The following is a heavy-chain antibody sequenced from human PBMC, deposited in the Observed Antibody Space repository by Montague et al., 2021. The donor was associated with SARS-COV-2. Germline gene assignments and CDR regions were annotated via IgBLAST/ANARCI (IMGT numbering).Heavy chain of an antibody. CDR2: ISLDSGST. Sequence: SLRLSCAASGFTFDDYTMHWVRQAPGKGLEWVSLISLDSGSTYYADSVKGRFTISRDNSKNSLYLQMNSLRTKDTALYYCAKDISGGAWVVYGDYVRWGQGTLVTVSS. D-gene: IGHD4-17*01. CDR1: GFTFDDYT. CDR3: AKDISGGAWVVYGDYVR. J-gene: IGHJ4*02. V-gene: IGHV3-43*01.